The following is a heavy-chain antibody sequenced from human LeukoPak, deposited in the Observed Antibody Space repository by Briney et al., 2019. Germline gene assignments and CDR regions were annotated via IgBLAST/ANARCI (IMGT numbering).Heavy chain of an antibody. CDR1: GFTFSSYA. J-gene: IGHJ4*02. CDR2: ISYDGSNK. CDR3: ARDLGYNYNDY. V-gene: IGHV3-30-3*01. D-gene: IGHD5-18*01. Sequence: GRSLRLSCAASGFTFSSYAMHWVRQAPGKGLEWVAVISYDGSNKYYADSVKGRFTISRDNAKNTLYLQMNSLRAEDTAVYYCARDLGYNYNDYWGQGTLVTVSS.